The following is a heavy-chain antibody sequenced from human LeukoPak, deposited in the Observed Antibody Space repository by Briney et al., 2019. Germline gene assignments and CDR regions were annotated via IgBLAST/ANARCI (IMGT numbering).Heavy chain of an antibody. Sequence: SVKVSCKASGGTFSSYAISWVRQAPGQGLEWMGGIIPIFGTANYAQKFQGRVTITADESTSTAYVELSSLRSEDTAVYYCARGITGPKSPTFQYYYYYMDVWGKGTTVTVSS. D-gene: IGHD1/OR15-1a*01. CDR1: GGTFSSYA. CDR2: IIPIFGTA. V-gene: IGHV1-69*13. J-gene: IGHJ6*03. CDR3: ARGITGPKSPTFQYYYYYMDV.